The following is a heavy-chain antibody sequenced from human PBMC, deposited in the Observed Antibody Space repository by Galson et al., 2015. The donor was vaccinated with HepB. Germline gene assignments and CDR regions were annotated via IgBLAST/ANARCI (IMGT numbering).Heavy chain of an antibody. CDR3: ARYLVGATGGAFDI. D-gene: IGHD1-26*01. CDR2: IYYSGST. J-gene: IGHJ3*02. CDR1: GGSISSYY. Sequence: SETLSLTCTVSGGSISSYYWSWIRQPPGKGLEWIGYIYYSGSTNYNPSLKSRVTISVDTSKNQFSLKLSSVTAAGTAVYYCARYLVGATGGAFDIWGQGTMVTVSS. V-gene: IGHV4-59*01.